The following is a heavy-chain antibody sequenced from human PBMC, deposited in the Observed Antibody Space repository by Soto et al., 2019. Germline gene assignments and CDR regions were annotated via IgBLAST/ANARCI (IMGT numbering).Heavy chain of an antibody. CDR2: ISGSGGST. D-gene: IGHD2-15*01. J-gene: IGHJ4*02. Sequence: EVQLLESGGGLVQPGGSLRLSCAASGFTFSSYAMSWVRQAPGKGLEWVSAISGSGGSTYYADSVKGRFTISRDNSKNTVYLQRNSLRAEDTAVYYWAKDRGGSRGGFDYCGQGTLVTFSS. V-gene: IGHV3-23*01. CDR3: AKDRGGSRGGFDY. CDR1: GFTFSSYA.